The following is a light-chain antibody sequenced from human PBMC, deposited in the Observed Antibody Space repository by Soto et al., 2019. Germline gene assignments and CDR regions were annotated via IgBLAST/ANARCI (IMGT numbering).Light chain of an antibody. CDR1: SSEVGYYNR. V-gene: IGLV2-18*02. J-gene: IGLJ1*01. CDR2: DVS. CDR3: SSSTTSSTYV. Sequence: QSALTQPPSVSGSPGQSVAISCTGTSSEVGYYNRVSWYQQPPGTAPKLMIYDVSNRPSGIHDRFPGSKSGNAASLTISGLQSEDEADYYCSSSTTSSTYVFGTGTKLSVL.